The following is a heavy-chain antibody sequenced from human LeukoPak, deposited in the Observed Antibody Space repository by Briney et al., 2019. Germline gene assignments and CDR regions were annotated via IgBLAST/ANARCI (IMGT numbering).Heavy chain of an antibody. V-gene: IGHV1-46*01. CDR1: GYTFTSYY. CDR2: INPSGGST. CDR3: ARAPTTAAFDY. Sequence: GASVKVSCKASGYTFTSYYMHWVRQAPGQGLEWMGIINPSGGSTSYAQKFQGRVTMTRDTSISTAYMELSRLRSDDTAVYYCARAPTTAAFDYWGQGTLVTVSS. D-gene: IGHD4-17*01. J-gene: IGHJ4*02.